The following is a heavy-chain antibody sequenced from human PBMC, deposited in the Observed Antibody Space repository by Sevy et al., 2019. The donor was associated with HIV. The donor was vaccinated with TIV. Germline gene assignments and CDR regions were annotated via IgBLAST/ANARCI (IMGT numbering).Heavy chain of an antibody. D-gene: IGHD5-12*01. CDR3: VRHPGVATLYFDY. V-gene: IGHV5-51*01. CDR1: GYTFTNYW. J-gene: IGHJ4*02. Sequence: GESLKISCKGSGYTFTNYWIGWVRQMPGKGLEWMGIIYPGDSDTRYSPSFQAPVTISADKSISTAYLQWSSLKASDTAIYYCVRHPGVATLYFDYWGQGILVTVSS. CDR2: IYPGDSDT.